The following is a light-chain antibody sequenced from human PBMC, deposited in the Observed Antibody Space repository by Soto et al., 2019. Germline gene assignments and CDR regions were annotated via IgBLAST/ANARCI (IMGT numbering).Light chain of an antibody. J-gene: IGKJ1*01. CDR3: QQYGTVPWT. Sequence: PSSLSASVEDRVIITCRASQSISNHLNWYQQKPGKAPKLLIFAASSLQSGVPSRFSGSGSGTDFTLTISSLQPEDLAVYYCQQYGTVPWTLGQGTKVDIK. CDR2: AAS. V-gene: IGKV1-39*01. CDR1: QSISNH.